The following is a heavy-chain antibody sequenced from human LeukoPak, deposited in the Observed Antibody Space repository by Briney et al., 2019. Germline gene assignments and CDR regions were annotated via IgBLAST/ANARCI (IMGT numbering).Heavy chain of an antibody. V-gene: IGHV3-48*04. J-gene: IGHJ6*03. CDR3: ARDPMTYYDYVWGSYPDYMDV. CDR2: ISSSSSTI. Sequence: GGSLRLSCAASGFTFSSYSMNWVRQAPGKGLEWVSYISSSSSTIYYADSVKGRFTISRDNAKKSLYLQMSSRRAEDTAVYYCARDPMTYYDYVWGSYPDYMDVWGKGTTVTVSS. D-gene: IGHD3-16*02. CDR1: GFTFSSYS.